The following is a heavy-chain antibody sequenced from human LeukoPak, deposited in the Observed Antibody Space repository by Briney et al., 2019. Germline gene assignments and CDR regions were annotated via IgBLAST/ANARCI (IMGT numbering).Heavy chain of an antibody. CDR2: ISDSGGST. CDR3: AKGSAGSRPYYFDY. Sequence: PGGSLRLSCAASGFTFSSYAMSWVRQAPGKGLDWFSAISDSGGSTYHADSVKGRLTISRDNSKNTLYLQMNSLRAEDTAVYYCAKGSAGSRPYYFDYWGQGTLVTVSS. J-gene: IGHJ4*02. D-gene: IGHD2-15*01. CDR1: GFTFSSYA. V-gene: IGHV3-23*01.